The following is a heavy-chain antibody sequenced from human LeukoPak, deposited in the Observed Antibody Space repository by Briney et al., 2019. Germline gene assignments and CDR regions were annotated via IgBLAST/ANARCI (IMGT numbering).Heavy chain of an antibody. CDR2: ISGSGGST. Sequence: GSLRLSCAAPGFTFSSYAMSWVRQAPGKGLEWVSAISGSGGSTYYADSVKGRFTISRDNSKNTLYLQMNSLRAEDTAVYYCAKEKSGDSSGYYYDYWGQGTLVTVSS. J-gene: IGHJ4*02. V-gene: IGHV3-23*01. CDR3: AKEKSGDSSGYYYDY. CDR1: GFTFSSYA. D-gene: IGHD3-22*01.